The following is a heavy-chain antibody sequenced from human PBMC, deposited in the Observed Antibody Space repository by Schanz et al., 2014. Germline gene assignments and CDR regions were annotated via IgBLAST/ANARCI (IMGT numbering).Heavy chain of an antibody. CDR2: INPSVGNT. V-gene: IGHV1-46*03. CDR1: GYTFTSYY. CDR3: ARGPSTGAFDI. Sequence: QVQLVQSGAEVKKPGASVKVSCKASGYTFTSYYIHWFRQAPGQGLEWMGLINPSVGNTNYAQKFRGRVTMTRDTSTSTVYMELSSLRSEDTAVYFWARGPSTGAFDIWGQGTMVTVSS. J-gene: IGHJ3*02.